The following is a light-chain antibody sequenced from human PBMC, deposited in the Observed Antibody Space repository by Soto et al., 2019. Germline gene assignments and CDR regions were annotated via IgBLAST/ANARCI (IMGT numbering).Light chain of an antibody. J-gene: IGKJ1*01. Sequence: EILSTQSPGTLSLSPGERATLSCRASQSVSSAYLAWYQHKPGQHPTLLIYAASSRVTGIPDRFSGSGSGTDFPLAISRLEIEDFAVYYCRQYGSSSTWPCGQGTKVEIK. CDR3: RQYGSSSTWP. V-gene: IGKV3-20*01. CDR2: AAS. CDR1: QSVSSAY.